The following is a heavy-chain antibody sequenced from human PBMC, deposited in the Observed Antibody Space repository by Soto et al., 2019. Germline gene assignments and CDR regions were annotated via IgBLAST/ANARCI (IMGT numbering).Heavy chain of an antibody. CDR1: GFTFSNAW. D-gene: IGHD2-15*01. V-gene: IGHV3-15*01. Sequence: EVQLVESGGGLVKPGGSLRLSCAASGFTFSNAWMSWVRQAPGKGLEWVGRIKSKTDGGTTDYAAPVKGRFTISRDDSKNTLYLQMNSLKTEDTAVYYCTTEPGYCSGGSCPDYWGPGTLVTVSS. CDR2: IKSKTDGGTT. J-gene: IGHJ4*02. CDR3: TTEPGYCSGGSCPDY.